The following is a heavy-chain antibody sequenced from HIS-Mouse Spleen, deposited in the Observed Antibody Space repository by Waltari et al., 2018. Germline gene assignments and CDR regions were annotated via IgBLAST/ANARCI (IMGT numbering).Heavy chain of an antibody. Sequence: QVQLQQWGAGLLKPSETLSLTCAVYGGSFSGYYWSWIRPPPGKGLEWIGEINHSGSTNYNPSLKSRVTISVDTSKNQFSLKLSSVTAADTAVYYCARGGGVAYCGGDCYSPLDYWGQGTLVTVSS. J-gene: IGHJ4*02. V-gene: IGHV4-34*01. CDR1: GGSFSGYY. CDR3: ARGGGVAYCGGDCYSPLDY. D-gene: IGHD2-21*02. CDR2: INHSGST.